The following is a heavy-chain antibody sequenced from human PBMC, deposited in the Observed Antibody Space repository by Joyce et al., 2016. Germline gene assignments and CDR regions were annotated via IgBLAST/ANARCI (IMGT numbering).Heavy chain of an antibody. D-gene: IGHD6-19*01. Sequence: QVQLVQSGAEVKKPGASVKVSCKTSGYIFTLPKFTLHWVRQAPGQGLEWMGWINPGIGNTKYSQKFQDRVTITTDTSATTAYMELTSLKSEDTAVYYCARWSSSSEFDVWGQGTQVIVSS. J-gene: IGHJ5*02. CDR2: INPGIGNT. CDR3: ARWSSSSEFDV. CDR1: GYIFTLPKFT. V-gene: IGHV1-3*01.